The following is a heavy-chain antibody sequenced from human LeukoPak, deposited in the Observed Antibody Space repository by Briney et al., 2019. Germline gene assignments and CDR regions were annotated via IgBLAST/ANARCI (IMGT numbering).Heavy chain of an antibody. Sequence: SETLSLTCAVYGGSFSGYYWSWIRQPPGKGLEWIGEINHSGSTNYNPSLKSRVTISVDTSKNQFSLKLSSVTAADTAVYYCARDVDYANPRHDYWGQGTLVTVSS. J-gene: IGHJ4*02. CDR1: GGSFSGYY. CDR2: INHSGST. V-gene: IGHV4-34*01. CDR3: ARDVDYANPRHDY. D-gene: IGHD4/OR15-4a*01.